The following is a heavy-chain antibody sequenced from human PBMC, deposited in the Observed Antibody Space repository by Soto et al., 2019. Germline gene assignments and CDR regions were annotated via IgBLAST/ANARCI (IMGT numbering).Heavy chain of an antibody. Sequence: PGGSLRLSCAASGFSFSDYGMHWVRQAPGKGLEWVAVIWYDGNNKYYVDSVKGRFTISRDNSKNTVYLQMSSLKASDTAMYYCARTLRGYDWEWYYGMDVWGQGTTVTVSS. CDR2: IWYDGNNK. V-gene: IGHV3-33*01. CDR3: ARTLRGYDWEWYYGMDV. CDR1: GFSFSDYG. J-gene: IGHJ6*02. D-gene: IGHD3-16*01.